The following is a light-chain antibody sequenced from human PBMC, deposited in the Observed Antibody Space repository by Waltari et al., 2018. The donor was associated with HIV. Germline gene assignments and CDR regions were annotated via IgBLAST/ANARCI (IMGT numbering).Light chain of an antibody. CDR1: TSDVGGSNY. CDR2: EVT. V-gene: IGLV2-8*01. CDR3: SAYAGSNKSVV. J-gene: IGLJ2*01. Sequence: ALPHPPSASGPLGPSVTIPCTGPTSDVGGSNYTPWYQQHPGKAPKLMPYEVTKRPSGVPDRFSGSKSGSTACLTVSWLQAEDETDYYCSAYAGSNKSVVFGGGTKLTVL.